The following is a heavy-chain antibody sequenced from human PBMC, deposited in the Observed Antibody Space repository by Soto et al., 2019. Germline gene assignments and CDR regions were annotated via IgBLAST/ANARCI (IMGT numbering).Heavy chain of an antibody. J-gene: IGHJ5*02. CDR3: ARGPRYYGSGSYYNKGWFDP. Sequence: SETLSLTCAVYGGSFSGYYWRWIRQPPGKXLEWIGEINHSGSTNYNPSLKSRVTISVDTSKNQFSLKLSSVTAADTAVYYCARGPRYYGSGSYYNKGWFDPWGQGTLVTVSS. V-gene: IGHV4-34*01. D-gene: IGHD3-10*01. CDR1: GGSFSGYY. CDR2: INHSGST.